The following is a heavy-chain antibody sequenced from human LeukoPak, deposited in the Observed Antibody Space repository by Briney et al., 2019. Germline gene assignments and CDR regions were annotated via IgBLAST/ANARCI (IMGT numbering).Heavy chain of an antibody. D-gene: IGHD3-10*01. V-gene: IGHV4-59*01. CDR2: IYYSGST. CDR1: GGSISSYY. J-gene: IGHJ4*02. CDR3: ARGSVQYYFDY. Sequence: SETLSLTCTVSGGSISSYYWSWIRQPPGKGLEWIGYIYYSGSTNYNPSLKSRVTISVDTSKNQFSLKLSSVTAADTAVCYWARGSVQYYFDYWGQGTLVTVSS.